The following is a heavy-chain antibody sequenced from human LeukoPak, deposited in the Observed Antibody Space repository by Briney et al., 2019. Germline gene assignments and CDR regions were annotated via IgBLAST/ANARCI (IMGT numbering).Heavy chain of an antibody. Sequence: RASETLSLTCTVSGYSISSGYYWGWIRQPPGKGPEWIGSIYHSGSTYYNPSLKSRVTISVDTSKNQFSLKLSSVTAADTAVYYCARGIAARPQYFQHWGQGTLVTVSS. CDR2: IYHSGST. J-gene: IGHJ1*01. CDR3: ARGIAARPQYFQH. V-gene: IGHV4-38-2*02. CDR1: GYSISSGYY. D-gene: IGHD6-6*01.